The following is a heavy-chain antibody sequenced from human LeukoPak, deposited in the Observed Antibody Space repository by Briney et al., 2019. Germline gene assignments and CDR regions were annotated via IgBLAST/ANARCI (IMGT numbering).Heavy chain of an antibody. CDR3: ARLVTAAAGTGY. CDR2: MNPNSGNT. V-gene: IGHV1-8*01. Sequence: ASVKVSCKASGYTFTSYDINWVRQATGQGLEWMGWMNPNSGNTGYAQKFQGRVTITADESTSTAYMELSSLRSDDTAVYYCARLVTAAAGTGYWGQGTLVTVSS. J-gene: IGHJ4*02. D-gene: IGHD6-13*01. CDR1: GYTFTSYD.